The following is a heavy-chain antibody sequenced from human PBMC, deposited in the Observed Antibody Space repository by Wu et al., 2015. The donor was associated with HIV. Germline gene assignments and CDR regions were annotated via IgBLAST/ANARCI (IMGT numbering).Heavy chain of an antibody. CDR1: GTSVSSDYY. CDR3: ARHSGGWPFFDY. Sequence: QVQLQESGPGLVKPSETLSLTCVVSGTSVSSDYYWGWIRQTPGKGLEWIGTLYHTGSTYYSPSLKSRVTISVDTSQNHFSLKLNSVTAADTAVYYCARHSGGWPFFDYWGQGTLVTVSS. V-gene: IGHV4-38-2*01. D-gene: IGHD6-19*01. J-gene: IGHJ4*02. CDR2: LYHTGST.